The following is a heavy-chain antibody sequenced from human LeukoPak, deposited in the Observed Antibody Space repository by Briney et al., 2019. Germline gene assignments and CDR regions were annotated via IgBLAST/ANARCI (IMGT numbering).Heavy chain of an antibody. CDR2: IHYRGST. D-gene: IGHD6-13*01. CDR1: GGSISNYY. V-gene: IGHV4-59*08. CDR3: ARHLSSSWYAFDY. Sequence: SETLSLTCTVSGGSISNYYWSWIRQSPGKGLEWIGDIHYRGSTNYNPSLKSRVTISGDTSKFSLKLSSVTAADTAVYYCARHLSSSWYAFDYWGQGTLVTVSS. J-gene: IGHJ4*02.